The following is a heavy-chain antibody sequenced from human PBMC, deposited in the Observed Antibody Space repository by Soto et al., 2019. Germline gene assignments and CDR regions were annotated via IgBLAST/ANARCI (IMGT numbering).Heavy chain of an antibody. CDR1: GGTFSSYA. J-gene: IGHJ4*02. V-gene: IGHV1-69*01. CDR3: ARSWDSYGSPPFDY. Sequence: QVQLVQSGAEVKKPGSSVKVSCKASGGTFSSYAISWVRQAPGQGLEWMGGIIPSFGTANYAQKFQGSVTITADESTSTAYMELSSLRSEDTAVYYCARSWDSYGSPPFDYWGQGTLVTVSS. CDR2: IIPSFGTA. D-gene: IGHD5-18*01.